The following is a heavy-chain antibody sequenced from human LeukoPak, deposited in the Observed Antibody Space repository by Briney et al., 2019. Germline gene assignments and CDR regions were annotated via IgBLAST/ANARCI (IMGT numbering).Heavy chain of an antibody. CDR1: GGSLSSYY. J-gene: IGHJ5*02. CDR2: IYYTGST. D-gene: IGHD2-21*01. V-gene: IGHV4-59*01. Sequence: SETLSLTCTVSGGSLSSYYWSWIRQPPGRELEWIGYIYYTGSTNYNPSLRSRVTISLDTSKSQFSLKLNSATAADTAVYYCARYSNAVAGARWFDHWGQGTLVTVSS. CDR3: ARYSNAVAGARWFDH.